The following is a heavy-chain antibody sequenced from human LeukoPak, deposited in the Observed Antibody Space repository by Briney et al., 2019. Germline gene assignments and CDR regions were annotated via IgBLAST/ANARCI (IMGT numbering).Heavy chain of an antibody. CDR3: ARSYQRGGGRNYYYMDV. V-gene: IGHV3-30*04. CDR2: ISYDGRNK. D-gene: IGHD1-1*01. Sequence: PGGSLRLSCAASGFIFSSYNMHWVSQAPGKGLEWVAVISYDGRNKYYADSVKGRFTISRDNSKNTLYLKMNSLRAEDTVVYYCARSYQRGGGRNYYYMDVWGKGTTVTVSS. CDR1: GFIFSSYN. J-gene: IGHJ6*03.